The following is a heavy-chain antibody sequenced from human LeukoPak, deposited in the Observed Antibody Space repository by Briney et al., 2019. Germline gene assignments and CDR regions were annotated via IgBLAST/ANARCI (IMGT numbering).Heavy chain of an antibody. CDR3: AKVSRPYGDFFSFDN. J-gene: IGHJ4*02. CDR2: ISYDGSNK. D-gene: IGHD4-17*01. Sequence: GGSLRLSCAASGFTFSSYGMHWVRQAPGKGLEWVAVISYDGSNKYYADSVKGRFTISRDNSKNTLYLQVNSLRAEDTAVYFCAKVSRPYGDFFSFDNWGQGTLVTVSS. V-gene: IGHV3-30*18. CDR1: GFTFSSYG.